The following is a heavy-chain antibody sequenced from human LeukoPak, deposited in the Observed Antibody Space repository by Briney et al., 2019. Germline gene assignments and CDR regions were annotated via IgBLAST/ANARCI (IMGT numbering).Heavy chain of an antibody. D-gene: IGHD3-3*01. J-gene: IGHJ5*02. V-gene: IGHV3-9*03. CDR3: ARGGGWSGSNWFDP. CDR1: GSTFDDYA. Sequence: GGSLRLSCAASGSTFDDYAMHWVRQAPGKGLEWVSGISWNSGSIGYADSVKGRFTISRDNAKNSLYLQMNSLRAEDMALYYCARGGGWSGSNWFDPWGQGTLVTVSS. CDR2: ISWNSGSI.